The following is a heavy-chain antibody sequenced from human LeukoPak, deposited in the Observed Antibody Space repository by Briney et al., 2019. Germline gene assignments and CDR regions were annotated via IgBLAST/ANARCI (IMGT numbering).Heavy chain of an antibody. CDR2: MNPNSGNT. CDR1: GYTFASYD. V-gene: IGHV1-8*01. CDR3: ARDIRGTDAFDI. J-gene: IGHJ3*02. D-gene: IGHD3-16*01. Sequence: GASVKVSCKASGYTFASYDINWVRQATGQGLEWMGWMNPNSGNTGYAQKFQGRVTMTRNTSISTAYMELNSLRSEDTAVYYCARDIRGTDAFDIWGQGTMVTVSS.